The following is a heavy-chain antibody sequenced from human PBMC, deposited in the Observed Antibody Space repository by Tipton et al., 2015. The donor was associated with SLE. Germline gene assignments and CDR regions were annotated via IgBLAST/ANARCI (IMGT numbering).Heavy chain of an antibody. CDR1: GASVGHSSYY. CDR2: ILYNGVT. J-gene: IGHJ5*02. Sequence: TLSLTCTVSGASVGHSSYYCGWFRQPPGKGLEWIGSILYNGVTSYNPSLRSRITISLDTSKNQFSLKLTSMTAADTAVYYCARYTVGTMEDPWGQGILVTVSS. CDR3: ARYTVGTMEDP. D-gene: IGHD4-11*01. V-gene: IGHV4-39*07.